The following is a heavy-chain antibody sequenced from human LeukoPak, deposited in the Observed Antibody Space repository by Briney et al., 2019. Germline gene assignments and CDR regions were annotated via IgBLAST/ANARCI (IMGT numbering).Heavy chain of an antibody. CDR3: AKDGVYYGDYPHDY. V-gene: IGHV3-23*01. CDR2: ISGSGGST. Sequence: GSLRLSCAASGFTFSSYGMSWVRQAPGRGLEWVSAISGSGGSTYYADSVRGRFTISRDNTKNTLYLQMNSLRAEDTAVYYCAKDGVYYGDYPHDYWGQGTLVTVSS. J-gene: IGHJ4*02. D-gene: IGHD4-17*01. CDR1: GFTFSSYG.